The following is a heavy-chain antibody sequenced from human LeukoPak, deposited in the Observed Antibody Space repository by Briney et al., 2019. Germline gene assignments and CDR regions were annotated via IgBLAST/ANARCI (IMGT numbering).Heavy chain of an antibody. CDR3: ARTIPSYYDSSGYRDAFDI. CDR2: IYYSGST. Sequence: SETLSLTCTVSGGSISSYYWSWIRQPPGKGLEWIGYIYYSGSTNYNPSLKSRVTISVDTSKNQFSLKLSSVTAADTAVYYCARTIPSYYDSSGYRDAFDIWGQGTMVTVSS. CDR1: GGSISSYY. J-gene: IGHJ3*02. D-gene: IGHD3-22*01. V-gene: IGHV4-59*01.